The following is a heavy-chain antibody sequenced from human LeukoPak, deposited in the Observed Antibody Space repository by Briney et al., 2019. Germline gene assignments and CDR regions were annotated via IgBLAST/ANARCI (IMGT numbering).Heavy chain of an antibody. V-gene: IGHV4-59*08. CDR1: GGSISSYY. J-gene: IGHJ4*02. D-gene: IGHD4-11*01. CDR3: ARQESSNWD. Sequence: SETLSLTCTVSGGSISSYYWSWIRQPPGKGLEWIGYTHYSGSTNYNPSLKSRVTISVDTSKNQFSVKLNSVTAADTAVYYCARQESSNWDWGQGTLVTVSS. CDR2: THYSGST.